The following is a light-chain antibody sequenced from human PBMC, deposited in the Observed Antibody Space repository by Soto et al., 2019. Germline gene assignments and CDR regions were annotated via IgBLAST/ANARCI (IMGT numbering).Light chain of an antibody. CDR1: QSVSRY. CDR3: QQRINWPST. Sequence: EIVLTQSPATLSLSPGERATLSCRASQSVSRYLAWYQQKPGQAPRLLIYDASSRATGIPARFSGSGSGTDFTLTITSLQPEDFAVYYCQQRINWPSTFGGGTKVEI. V-gene: IGKV3-11*01. J-gene: IGKJ4*01. CDR2: DAS.